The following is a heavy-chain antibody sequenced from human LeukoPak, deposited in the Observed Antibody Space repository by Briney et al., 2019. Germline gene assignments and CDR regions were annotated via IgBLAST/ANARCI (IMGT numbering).Heavy chain of an antibody. D-gene: IGHD1-26*01. CDR3: GSITQLPGYWYSGSFADFDY. Sequence: GGSLRLSCAASGFTFTTSGMHWVRQAPGKGLEWVTFIQYDGGDIFYADSVKGRFTISRDNSKNTLYLQMNSLRAEDTAVYYCGSITQLPGYWYSGSFADFDYWGQGTLVTVSS. J-gene: IGHJ4*02. CDR1: GFTFTTSG. CDR2: IQYDGGDI. V-gene: IGHV3-30*02.